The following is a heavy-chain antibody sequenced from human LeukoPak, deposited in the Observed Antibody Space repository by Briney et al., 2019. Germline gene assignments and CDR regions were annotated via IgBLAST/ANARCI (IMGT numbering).Heavy chain of an antibody. D-gene: IGHD3-3*01. Sequence: SSETLSLTCTVSGGSISSSSYYWGWIRQPPGKGLEWIGSIYYSGSTYYNPSLKSRVTISVDTSKNQFSLKLSSVTAADTAVYYCARVAYYDFWSGYLAHFDYWAREPWSPSPQ. V-gene: IGHV4-39*01. CDR2: IYYSGST. J-gene: IGHJ4*02. CDR3: ARVAYYDFWSGYLAHFDY. CDR1: GGSISSSSYY.